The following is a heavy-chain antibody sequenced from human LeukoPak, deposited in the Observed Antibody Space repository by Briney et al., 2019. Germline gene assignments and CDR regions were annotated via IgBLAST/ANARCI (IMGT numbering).Heavy chain of an antibody. V-gene: IGHV1-2*02. CDR2: INPNSGGT. CDR3: ARDQGEMATIPDY. D-gene: IGHD5-24*01. J-gene: IGHJ4*02. CDR1: GYTFTGYY. Sequence: PGGSLRLSCAASGYTFTGYYMHWVRQAPGQGLEWMGWINPNSGGTNYAQKFQGRVTMTRDTSIATAYMELSRLRSDDTAVYYCARDQGEMATIPDYWGQGTLVTVSS.